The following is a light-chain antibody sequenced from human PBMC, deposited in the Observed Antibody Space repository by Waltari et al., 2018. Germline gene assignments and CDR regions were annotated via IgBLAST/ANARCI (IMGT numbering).Light chain of an antibody. CDR3: SSFTSSTTGI. CDR1: SSDSGGYEY. V-gene: IGLV2-14*03. Sequence: SALTQPDSVSGSPGQSITISCSGISSDSGGYEYVAWYQQHPGKAPKVIIYDVNNQPSGVSNRFSGSKAGSSASLTISGLQAEDEADYYCSSFTSSTTGIFGGGTKVTVL. J-gene: IGLJ2*01. CDR2: DVN.